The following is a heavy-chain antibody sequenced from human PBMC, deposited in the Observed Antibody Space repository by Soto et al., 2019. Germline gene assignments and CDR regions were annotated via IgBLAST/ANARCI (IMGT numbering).Heavy chain of an antibody. CDR2: INHSGST. CDR3: ARSYGSSWYMTFDY. D-gene: IGHD6-13*01. CDR1: GESFSGYY. J-gene: IGHJ4*02. V-gene: IGHV4-34*01. Sequence: QVQLQQWGAGLLKPSETLSLTCAVYGESFSGYYWSWIRQPPGKGLEWIGEINHSGSTNYSPSLKSRVTISVDTSKNQFSLKLSSVTAADTAVYYCARSYGSSWYMTFDYWGQGTLVTVSS.